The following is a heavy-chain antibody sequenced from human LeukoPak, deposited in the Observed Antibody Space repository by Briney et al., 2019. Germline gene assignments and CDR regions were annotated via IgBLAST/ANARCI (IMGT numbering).Heavy chain of an antibody. V-gene: IGHV3-21*01. CDR2: ISSSSSYI. Sequence: GRSLRLSCAASGFTFSSYSMNWVRQAPGKGLEWVSSISSSSSYIYYADSVKGRFTISRDNAKNSLYLQMNSLRAEDTTVYYCARAAAGPVRALYFDYWGQGTLVTVSS. J-gene: IGHJ4*02. D-gene: IGHD6-13*01. CDR3: ARAAAGPVRALYFDY. CDR1: GFTFSSYS.